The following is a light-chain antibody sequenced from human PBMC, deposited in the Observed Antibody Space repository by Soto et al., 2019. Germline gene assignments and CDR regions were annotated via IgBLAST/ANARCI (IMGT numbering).Light chain of an antibody. CDR3: MQALQTPT. Sequence: FVMTQSPLSLPVTPGDPASISCRSSQSLLHSNGYNYLDWYLQKPGQSPQLLIYLGSNRASGVPDRFSGSGSGTDFTLKISRVEAEDVGVYYCMQALQTPTFGQGTKVDIK. J-gene: IGKJ1*01. CDR2: LGS. CDR1: QSLLHSNGYNY. V-gene: IGKV2-28*01.